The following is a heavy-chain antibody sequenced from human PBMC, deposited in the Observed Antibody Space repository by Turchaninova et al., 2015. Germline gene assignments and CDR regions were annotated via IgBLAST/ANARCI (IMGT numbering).Heavy chain of an antibody. D-gene: IGHD2-2*01. CDR3: ARDGTYCSSTSCLYYYYYGMDV. CDR1: GGSFSVYY. J-gene: IGHJ6*02. Sequence: QVQLQRWGAGLLTPSETRSLPSAAYGGSFSVYYWTWTRQPPGRGLEWIGENNHSGSTNYNPSLKSRVTISVDTSKNQFSLKLSSVTAADTAVYYCARDGTYCSSTSCLYYYYYGMDVWGQGTTVTVSS. V-gene: IGHV4-34*01. CDR2: NNHSGST.